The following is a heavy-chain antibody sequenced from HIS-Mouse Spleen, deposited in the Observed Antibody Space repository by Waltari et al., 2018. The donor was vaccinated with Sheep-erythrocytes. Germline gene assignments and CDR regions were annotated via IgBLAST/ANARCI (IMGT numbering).Heavy chain of an antibody. D-gene: IGHD1-26*01. J-gene: IGHJ4*02. V-gene: IGHV3-21*01. CDR1: GFTFSSSS. Sequence: EVQLVESGGGLVKPGGSLRLSCAASGFTFSSSSRNWVRQAPGKGLDGVSSISSSSSYIYYADSVKGRFTISRDNAKNSLYLQMNSLRAEDTAVYYCARVASGATFDYWGQGTLVTVSS. CDR3: ARVASGATFDY. CDR2: ISSSSSYI.